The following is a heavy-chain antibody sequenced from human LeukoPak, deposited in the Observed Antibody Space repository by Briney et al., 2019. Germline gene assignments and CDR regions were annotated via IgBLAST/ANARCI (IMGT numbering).Heavy chain of an antibody. CDR3: ASLKMVYFDY. Sequence: SETXSLTCAVSGGSISSGGYSWSWIRQPPGKGLEWIGYIYRSGSTYYNPSLKSRVTISVDRSKNQFSLKLSSVTAADTAVYYCASLKMVYFDYWGQGTLVTVSS. J-gene: IGHJ4*02. V-gene: IGHV4-30-2*01. CDR2: IYRSGST. D-gene: IGHD5-24*01. CDR1: GGSISSGGYS.